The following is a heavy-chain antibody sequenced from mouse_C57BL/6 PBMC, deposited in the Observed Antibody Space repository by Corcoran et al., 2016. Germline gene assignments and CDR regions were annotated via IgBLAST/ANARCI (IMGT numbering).Heavy chain of an antibody. D-gene: IGHD2-4*01. CDR3: AADYDDY. CDR1: GYTFTDYY. CDR2: INPNNGGT. V-gene: IGHV1-26*01. Sequence: EVQLQQSGPELVKPGASVKISCKASGYTFTDYYMNWVKQSHGKSLEWIGDINPNNGGTSYNQKFKGKATLTVDKSSSTAYMELRSLTSEDSAVYYCAADYDDYWGQGTTLTVSS. J-gene: IGHJ2*01.